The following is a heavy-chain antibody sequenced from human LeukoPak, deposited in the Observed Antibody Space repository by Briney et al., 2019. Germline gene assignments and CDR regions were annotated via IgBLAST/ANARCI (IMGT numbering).Heavy chain of an antibody. J-gene: IGHJ6*02. CDR3: AKDRGIVLTGGAWGMDV. D-gene: IGHD2-8*02. V-gene: IGHV3-9*01. CDR2: XXLICGDL. Sequence: EWVSXXXLICGDLAYPHSLKRRFTIPRDNRKNSLYLQMNSLSPEDTALYYCAKDRGIVLTGGAWGMDVWGQGTPVTASS.